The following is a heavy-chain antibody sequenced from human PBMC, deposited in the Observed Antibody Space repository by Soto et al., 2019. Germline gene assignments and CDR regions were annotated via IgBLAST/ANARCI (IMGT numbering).Heavy chain of an antibody. CDR3: AREAVVVPAATYFDY. CDR2: ISTNNGKT. CDR1: GYTLTTYV. D-gene: IGHD2-2*01. J-gene: IGHJ4*02. V-gene: IGHV1-18*01. Sequence: ASVKVSCKAPGYTLTTYVITWVRQAPGQGLEWMGWISTNNGKTNYAQKLQGRVTMTTDTSTSTAYMELRSLISDDTAVYYCAREAVVVPAATYFDYWGQGTLVTVSS.